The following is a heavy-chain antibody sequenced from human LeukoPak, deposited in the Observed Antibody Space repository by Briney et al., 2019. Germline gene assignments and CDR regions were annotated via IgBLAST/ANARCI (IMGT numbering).Heavy chain of an antibody. Sequence: SETLSLTCVVPGGSVSGYYWGWIRQPPGRGLEWIGYVYYSGSTNYNPSFKSRITISVDTSRNQFSLQLSSVTAADTAVYYCARIHRYCSGGACYVLDNWGQGTLVAVSS. D-gene: IGHD2-15*01. CDR1: GGSVSGYY. J-gene: IGHJ4*02. CDR2: VYYSGST. V-gene: IGHV4-59*02. CDR3: ARIHRYCSGGACYVLDN.